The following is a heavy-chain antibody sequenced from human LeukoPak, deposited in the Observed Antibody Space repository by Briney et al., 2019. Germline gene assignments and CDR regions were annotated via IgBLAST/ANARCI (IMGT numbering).Heavy chain of an antibody. Sequence: GGSLRLSCAASGFTFSRYGMHWVRQAPGKGLVWVSRINSDGSSTSYADPVKGRFTISRDNAKNTLYLQMNSLRAEDAAVYYCARETHSGSYVFDYWGQGTLVTVSS. V-gene: IGHV3-74*01. CDR2: INSDGSST. D-gene: IGHD1-26*01. J-gene: IGHJ4*02. CDR1: GFTFSRYG. CDR3: ARETHSGSYVFDY.